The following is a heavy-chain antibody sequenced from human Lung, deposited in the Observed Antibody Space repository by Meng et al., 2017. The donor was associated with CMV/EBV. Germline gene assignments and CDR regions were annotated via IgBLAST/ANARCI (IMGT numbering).Heavy chain of an antibody. CDR2: MYSGGSST. Sequence: SCAASGFTFSRYGMSWVRQAPGKGLEWVSVMYSGGSSTFYADSVQGRFTISRDESKNTLYLQMNSLRAEDTALYYCAKCSSTSCRYFEYWGQGTXVTVSS. D-gene: IGHD2-2*01. J-gene: IGHJ4*02. CDR1: GFTFSRYG. CDR3: AKCSSTSCRYFEY. V-gene: IGHV3-23*03.